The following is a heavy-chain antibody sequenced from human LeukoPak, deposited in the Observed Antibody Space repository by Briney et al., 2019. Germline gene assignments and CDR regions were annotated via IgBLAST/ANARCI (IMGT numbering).Heavy chain of an antibody. D-gene: IGHD6-25*01. Sequence: SETLSLTCTVSSGSMSNYYISNYYWSWIRQPPGKGLEWIGYIHYSASINYNPSLKSRVTISVDTSKNQLSLKLTSVTAADTAVYYCARVGAAGRYYGMDVWGKGTTVTVFS. CDR2: IHYSASI. CDR1: SGSMSNYYISNYY. V-gene: IGHV4-61*01. J-gene: IGHJ6*04. CDR3: ARVGAAGRYYGMDV.